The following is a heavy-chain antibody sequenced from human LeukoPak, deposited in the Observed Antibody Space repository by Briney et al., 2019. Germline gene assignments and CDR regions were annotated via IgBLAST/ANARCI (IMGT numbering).Heavy chain of an antibody. D-gene: IGHD3-10*01. Sequence: SQTLSLTCTVSGRSMSSGDYYWSWIRQPPGKGLERIGYIYYSGSTYYNPSLKSRVTISVDTSKNQFSLKLSSVTAADTAVYYCARSMVRGANWFDPWGQGTLVTVSS. V-gene: IGHV4-30-4*01. J-gene: IGHJ5*02. CDR3: ARSMVRGANWFDP. CDR1: GRSMSSGDYY. CDR2: IYYSGST.